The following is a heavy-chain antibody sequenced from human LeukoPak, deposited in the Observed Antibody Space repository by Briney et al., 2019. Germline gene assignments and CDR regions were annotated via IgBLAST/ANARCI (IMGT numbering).Heavy chain of an antibody. CDR3: ARPDRQWLVSFDY. J-gene: IGHJ4*02. CDR2: IWYDGSNK. V-gene: IGHV3-33*01. Sequence: PGRSLRLSCVASGFTFKSYGMHWVRQAPGKGLEWVAIIWYDGSNKYYADFVKGRFTTSRDNSKNTLYLQMNSLRADDTAVYYCARPDRQWLVSFDYWGQGTLVTVSS. D-gene: IGHD6-19*01. CDR1: GFTFKSYG.